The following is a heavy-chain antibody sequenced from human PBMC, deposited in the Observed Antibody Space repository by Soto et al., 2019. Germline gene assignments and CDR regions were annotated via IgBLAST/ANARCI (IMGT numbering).Heavy chain of an antibody. J-gene: IGHJ4*02. CDR1: GGTFSSYT. CDR2: IIPILGIA. V-gene: IGHV1-69*02. D-gene: IGHD5-12*01. Sequence: SVKVSCKASGGTFSSYTISWVRQAPGQGLEWMGRIIPILGIANYAQKFQGRVTITADKSTSTAYMELSSLRSEDTAVYYCAPSPTGRATNPGDFDYWGQGTLLTGSS. CDR3: APSPTGRATNPGDFDY.